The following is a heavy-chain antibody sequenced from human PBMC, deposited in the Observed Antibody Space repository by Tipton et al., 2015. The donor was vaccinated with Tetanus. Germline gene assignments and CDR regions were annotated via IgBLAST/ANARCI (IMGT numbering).Heavy chain of an antibody. V-gene: IGHV4-31*03. J-gene: IGHJ4*01. D-gene: IGHD1-26*01. Sequence: TLSLTCNVSGASINAGGYLWTWVRQHPSQGLEWIGNIYYFTARTSHTPSLDGRVSISVDTSQNHFSLGLTSVTAADTAVYYCARGLPREPFYLDYWGQGHQGIVSS. CDR1: GASINAGGYL. CDR2: IYYFTART. CDR3: ARGLPREPFYLDY.